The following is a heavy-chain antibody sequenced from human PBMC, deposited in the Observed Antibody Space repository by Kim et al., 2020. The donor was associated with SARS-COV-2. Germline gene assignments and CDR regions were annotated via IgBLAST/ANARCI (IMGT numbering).Heavy chain of an antibody. J-gene: IGHJ5*02. CDR1: GGSISSYY. CDR3: ARDRGITGATVNWFDP. D-gene: IGHD1-20*01. V-gene: IGHV4-4*07. Sequence: SETLSLTCTVSGGSISSYYWSWIRQPAGKGLEWIGRIYTSGSTNYNPSLKSRVTMSVDTSKNQFSLKLSSVTAADTAVYYCARDRGITGATVNWFDPWGQGTLVTVSS. CDR2: IYTSGST.